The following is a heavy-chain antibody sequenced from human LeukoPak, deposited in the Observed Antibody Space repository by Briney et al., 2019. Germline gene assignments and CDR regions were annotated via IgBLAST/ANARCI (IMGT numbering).Heavy chain of an antibody. J-gene: IGHJ1*01. CDR2: IYPGDSDT. CDR3: ARQAVPVAKYFQY. CDR1: GYSLTSYW. V-gene: IGHV5-51*01. D-gene: IGHD2-2*01. Sequence: GESLKISCKGSGYSLTSYWIGWVRQMPGKGLEWMGIIYPGDSDTRYSPSFQGQVTISADKSISTAYLQWSSLKASDTAIYYCARQAVPVAKYFQYWGQGTLVTVSS.